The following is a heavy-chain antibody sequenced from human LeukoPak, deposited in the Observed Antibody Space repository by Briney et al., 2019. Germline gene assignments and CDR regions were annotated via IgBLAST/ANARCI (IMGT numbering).Heavy chain of an antibody. V-gene: IGHV4-59*01. CDR2: IDNSGST. D-gene: IGHD4-23*01. Sequence: SETLSLTCTVSGGSISSYYCNWIRQPPGKGLEYIGYIDNSGSTNYNPSLKSRVTMSVDTSKNQFSLKLSSVTAADTAVYYCARGRWYLDYWGQGTLVTVSS. CDR3: ARGRWYLDY. J-gene: IGHJ4*02. CDR1: GGSISSYY.